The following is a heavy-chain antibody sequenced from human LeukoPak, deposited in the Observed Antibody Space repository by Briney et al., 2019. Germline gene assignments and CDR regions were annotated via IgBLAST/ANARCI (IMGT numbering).Heavy chain of an antibody. Sequence: SATLSLTCTVSGGSISSYYWSWLRQPPGKGLEWIGYIYYSGSTNYNPSLKSRVTISVDTSKNQFSLKLSSVTAADTAVYYCASGSGTTVITPDAFDIWGQGTMVTVSS. CDR3: ASGSGTTVITPDAFDI. CDR1: GGSISSYY. CDR2: IYYSGST. V-gene: IGHV4-59*01. D-gene: IGHD4-23*01. J-gene: IGHJ3*02.